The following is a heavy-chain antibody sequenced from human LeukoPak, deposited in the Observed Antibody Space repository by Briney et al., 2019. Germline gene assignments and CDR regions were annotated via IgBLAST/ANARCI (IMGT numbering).Heavy chain of an antibody. J-gene: IGHJ6*02. CDR1: GFTFSSYA. CDR3: AREPVMVRGVPYYYYYGMDV. V-gene: IGHV3-30-3*01. Sequence: GGSLRLSCAASGFTFSSYAMHWVRQAPGKGLEWVAVISYDGSNKYYADSVKGRFTISRDNSKNTLYLQMNSLRAEDTAVYYCAREPVMVRGVPYYYYYGMDVWGQGTTVTVSS. CDR2: ISYDGSNK. D-gene: IGHD3-10*01.